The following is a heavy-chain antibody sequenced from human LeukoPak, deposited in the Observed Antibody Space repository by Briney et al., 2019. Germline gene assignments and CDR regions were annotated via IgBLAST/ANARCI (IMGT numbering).Heavy chain of an antibody. J-gene: IGHJ6*02. CDR1: GDSVSSNSGG. D-gene: IGHD3-3*01. CDR3: ARQGRDYDFWSGYYNHYYYYGMDV. V-gene: IGHV6-1*01. CDR2: TYYRSNWYY. Sequence: SQTLSLTCAISGDSVSSNSGGWNWIRQSPSRGLEWLGRTYYRSNWYYDYALSLKSRIIIDPDTSKNQFSLQLNSVTAADTAVYYCARQGRDYDFWSGYYNHYYYYGMDVWGQGTTVTVSS.